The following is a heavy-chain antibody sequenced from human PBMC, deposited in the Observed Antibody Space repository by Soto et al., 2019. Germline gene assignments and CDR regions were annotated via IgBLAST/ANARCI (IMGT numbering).Heavy chain of an antibody. Sequence: QVQLQESGPGLVKPSETLSLTCTVSGGPISSYYWSWIRQPPGKGLEWIGYIYYSGSTNYNPSLKSRCTISVDTSKDQCPLKLSSVTAADTAVYYCARHPTVTEYYFDYWGQGTLVTVSS. CDR2: IYYSGST. CDR3: ARHPTVTEYYFDY. D-gene: IGHD4-17*01. V-gene: IGHV4-59*08. CDR1: GGPISSYY. J-gene: IGHJ4*02.